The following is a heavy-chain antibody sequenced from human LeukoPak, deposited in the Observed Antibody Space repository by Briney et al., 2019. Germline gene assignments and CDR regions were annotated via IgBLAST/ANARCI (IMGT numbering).Heavy chain of an antibody. V-gene: IGHV3-49*04. CDR1: GFTFGDYA. D-gene: IGHD3-10*01. J-gene: IGHJ6*02. Sequence: GGSLRLSCTASGFTFGDYAMSWVRQAPGKGLEWVGFIRSKAYGGTTEYAASVKGRFTISRDGSKSIAYLQMNSLKTEDTAVYYCTRDGERFGELLPDVYGMDVWGQGTTVTVSS. CDR2: IRSKAYGGTT. CDR3: TRDGERFGELLPDVYGMDV.